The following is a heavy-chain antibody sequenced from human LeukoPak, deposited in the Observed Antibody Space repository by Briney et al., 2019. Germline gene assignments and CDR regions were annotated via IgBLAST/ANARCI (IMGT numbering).Heavy chain of an antibody. CDR1: GFAFSNYG. D-gene: IGHD3-3*01. V-gene: IGHV3-33*03. Sequence: PGGSLRLSCAASGFAFSNYGMHWVRQAPGKGLEWVAVIWSDESRKYYADSVEGRFTISRDNVKNSLYLQMNSLRAEDTAIYYCATFRFLGTWGQGTMVTVST. J-gene: IGHJ3*01. CDR2: IWSDESRK. CDR3: ATFRFLGT.